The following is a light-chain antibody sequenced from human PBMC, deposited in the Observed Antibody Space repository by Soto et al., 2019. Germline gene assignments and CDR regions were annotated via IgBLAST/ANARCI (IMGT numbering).Light chain of an antibody. J-gene: IGKJ3*01. V-gene: IGKV3-20*01. CDR3: QQYGSSSPT. CDR1: QSVSSSY. Sequence: EIVLTQSPGTLSLSPGERATLSCRASQSVSSSYLAWYQQKPGQAPRILIYGASSRATGIRDRFSGSGSGTDFTLTISRLEPEDVAVYYCQQYGSSSPTFGPGTKVDIK. CDR2: GAS.